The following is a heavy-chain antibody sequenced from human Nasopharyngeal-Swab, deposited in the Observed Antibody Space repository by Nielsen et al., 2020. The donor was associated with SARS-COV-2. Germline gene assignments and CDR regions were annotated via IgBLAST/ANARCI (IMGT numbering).Heavy chain of an antibody. V-gene: IGHV3-49*03. D-gene: IGHD6-13*01. CDR3: TRVLVAAGPMLDY. CDR1: GFSFVDYA. CDR2: IRSNIHSGTT. J-gene: IGHJ4*02. Sequence: GGSLRLSCTASGFSFVDYAMSWFRQAPGKGLEWIAFIRSNIHSGTTEYAASVRGRFVMSRDDSKLIAYLLLNSLKTEDTGVYYCTRVLVAAGPMLDYWGQGTLVTVSS.